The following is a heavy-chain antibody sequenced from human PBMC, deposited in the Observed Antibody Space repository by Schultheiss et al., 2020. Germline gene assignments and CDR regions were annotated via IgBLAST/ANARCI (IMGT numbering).Heavy chain of an antibody. D-gene: IGHD1-26*01. J-gene: IGHJ6*02. Sequence: SETLSLTCAVSGYSISSGYYWGWIRQPPGKGLEWIGRIYTSGSTNYNPSLKSRVTISVDTSKNQFSLKLSSVTAADTAVYYCARDGGSYTAYYYYGMDVWGQGTTVTVSS. V-gene: IGHV4-38-2*02. CDR3: ARDGGSYTAYYYYGMDV. CDR1: GYSISSGYY. CDR2: IYTSGST.